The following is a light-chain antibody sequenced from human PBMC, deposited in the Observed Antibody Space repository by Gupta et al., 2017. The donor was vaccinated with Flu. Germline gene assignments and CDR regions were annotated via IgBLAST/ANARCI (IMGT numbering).Light chain of an antibody. J-gene: IGLJ3*02. V-gene: IGLV1-44*01. Sequence: QSVLTQPPSASGTPGQRVTISCSGSNSNIGSNTVNWYQQVPGTAPKVLIYSNDLRPSGVPDRFSGSKSGTSASLAISGLQSEDEADHYCAAWDDSLNGWVFGGGTKLTVL. CDR2: SND. CDR1: NSNIGSNT. CDR3: AAWDDSLNGWV.